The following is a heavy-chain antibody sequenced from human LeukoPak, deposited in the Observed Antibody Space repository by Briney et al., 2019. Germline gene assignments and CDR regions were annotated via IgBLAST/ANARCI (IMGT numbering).Heavy chain of an antibody. D-gene: IGHD1-26*01. Sequence: GGSLRLSCAASGFTFSSYAMHWVRQAPGKGLEWVAVISYDGSNKYYADSVKGRFTISRDNSKNTLYLQMNSLRAEDTAVYYCARTSGSLDDGFDYWGQGTLVTVSS. CDR2: ISYDGSNK. CDR3: ARTSGSLDDGFDY. V-gene: IGHV3-30*04. CDR1: GFTFSSYA. J-gene: IGHJ4*02.